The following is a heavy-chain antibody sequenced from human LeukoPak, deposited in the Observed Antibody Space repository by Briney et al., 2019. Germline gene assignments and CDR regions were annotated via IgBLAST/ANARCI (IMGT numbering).Heavy chain of an antibody. V-gene: IGHV3-33*01. J-gene: IGHJ4*02. CDR3: ARDSNVYYYDSSGYVDY. CDR2: IWYDGSNK. CDR1: GFTFSSYG. D-gene: IGHD3-22*01. Sequence: GGSLRLSCAASGFTFSSYGMHWVRQAPGKGLEWVAVIWYDGSNKYYADSVKGRFTISRDNSKNTLYLQMNSLRAEDTAVYYCARDSNVYYYDSSGYVDYWGQGTLVTVSS.